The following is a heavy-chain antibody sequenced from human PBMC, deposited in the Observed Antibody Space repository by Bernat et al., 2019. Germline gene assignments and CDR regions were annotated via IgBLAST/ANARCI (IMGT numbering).Heavy chain of an antibody. Sequence: EVQLVQSGAEVKKPGESLKISCKGSGYSFTSYWIGWVRQMPGKGLEWMGIIYPGDSYTNYSPSFQGHVTISADKSISTAYLQWSSLKASDTAMYYCARSITMVRGVMGIYFDYWGQGTLVTVSS. D-gene: IGHD3-10*01. CDR1: GYSFTSYW. CDR2: IYPGDSYT. CDR3: ARSITMVRGVMGIYFDY. J-gene: IGHJ4*02. V-gene: IGHV5-51*01.